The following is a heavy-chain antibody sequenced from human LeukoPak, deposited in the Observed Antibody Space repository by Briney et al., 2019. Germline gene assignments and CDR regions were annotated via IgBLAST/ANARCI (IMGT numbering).Heavy chain of an antibody. D-gene: IGHD4-11*01. CDR1: GFTFNSYA. CDR2: ISGSGGNI. V-gene: IGHV3-23*01. J-gene: IGHJ4*02. Sequence: GGSLRLSCAASGFTFNSYAMTWVRQAPGKGLEWVSTISGSGGNINYADSVKGRFTISRDNSKNTLYLQMNSLRAEDTAVYYCANPTADYNSGYWGQGTLVTVSS. CDR3: ANPTADYNSGY.